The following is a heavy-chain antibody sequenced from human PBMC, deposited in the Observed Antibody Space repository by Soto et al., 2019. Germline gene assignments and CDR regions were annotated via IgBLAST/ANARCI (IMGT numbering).Heavy chain of an antibody. CDR3: AKAGCSGGTCYLYYFDY. Sequence: PXASLRLSCAASGFTFSNYAMSWVRQSPGKGLEWVSTISGRGGNTYYADSVKGRFTISRDNSRNTLYLQMDRLRVEDSAVYSCAKAGCSGGTCYLYYFDYWGQGALVTVSS. CDR2: ISGRGGNT. J-gene: IGHJ4*02. D-gene: IGHD2-15*01. CDR1: GFTFSNYA. V-gene: IGHV3-23*01.